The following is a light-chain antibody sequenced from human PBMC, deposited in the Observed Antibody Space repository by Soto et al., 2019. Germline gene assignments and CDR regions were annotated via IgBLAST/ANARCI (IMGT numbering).Light chain of an antibody. Sequence: EVVLTQSPATLSLSPGERATLSCRASQSVRIYLAWYQQKPGQAPRLLIYDGSNRATGIPVRFSGYGSGTDFTLTISRLEPEDFAVYYCQQYGSSSRTFGQGTKVEIK. CDR2: DGS. V-gene: IGKV3-20*01. J-gene: IGKJ1*01. CDR3: QQYGSSSRT. CDR1: QSVRIY.